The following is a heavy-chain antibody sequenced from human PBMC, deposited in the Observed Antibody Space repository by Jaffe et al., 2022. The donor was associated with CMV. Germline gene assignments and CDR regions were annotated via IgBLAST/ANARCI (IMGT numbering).Heavy chain of an antibody. CDR3: DGYNYGQVGH. Sequence: EVQLLESGGGLVQPGGSLRLSCAASGFTFTSYAMTWVRQAPGKGLEWVSTISSNGGSTYYADSVKGRFIISRDNSKNTLYLQMDSLRVEDTAVYYCDGYNYGQVGHWGQGTLVTVSS. CDR1: GFTFTSYA. J-gene: IGHJ4*02. CDR2: ISSNGGST. V-gene: IGHV3-23*01. D-gene: IGHD5-18*01.